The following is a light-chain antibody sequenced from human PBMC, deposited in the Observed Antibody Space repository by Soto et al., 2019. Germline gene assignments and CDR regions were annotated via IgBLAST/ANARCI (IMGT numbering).Light chain of an antibody. V-gene: IGLV2-14*01. CDR1: SGDVGGYNY. CDR3: RSYTNNLGV. Sequence: QSALTQPASVSGSPGQSITISCTGTSGDVGGYNYVSWYQQYPGKVPKLIIFDVSNRPSGVSNRFSGSKSGNTASLTISGLQAEDEADYYCRSYTNNLGVFGTGNKVPVL. CDR2: DVS. J-gene: IGLJ1*01.